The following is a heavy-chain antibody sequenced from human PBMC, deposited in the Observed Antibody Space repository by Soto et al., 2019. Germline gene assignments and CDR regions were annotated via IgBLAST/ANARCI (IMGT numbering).Heavy chain of an antibody. CDR1: GFTFSSYW. D-gene: IGHD3-22*01. CDR3: ARDSMDYDSSGYNDD. V-gene: IGHV3-7*03. J-gene: IGHJ4*02. CDR2: IKQDGSEK. Sequence: GGSLRLSCAASGFTFSSYWMSWVRQAPGKGLEWVANIKQDGSEKYYVDSVKGRFTISRDNAKNSLYLQMNSLRAEDTAVYYCARDSMDYDSSGYNDDWGQGTLVTVSS.